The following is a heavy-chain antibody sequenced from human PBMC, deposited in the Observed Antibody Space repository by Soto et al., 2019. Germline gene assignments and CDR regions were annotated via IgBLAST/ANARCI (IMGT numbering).Heavy chain of an antibody. CDR3: ARELTGYSYGPGEVY. CDR2: VYHTGTT. D-gene: IGHD5-18*01. J-gene: IGHJ4*02. Sequence: SETLSLTCTVSGDSIRSSYWSWVRQPPGRGLEWIGYVYHTGTTNSNPSLKSRVTISADTSKNQFSLTLRSMTAADTAVYFCARELTGYSYGPGEVYWGQGTLVTVSS. V-gene: IGHV4-59*12. CDR1: GDSIRSSY.